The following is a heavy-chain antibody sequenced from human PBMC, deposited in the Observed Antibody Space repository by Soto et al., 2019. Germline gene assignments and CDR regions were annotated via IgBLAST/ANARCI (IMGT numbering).Heavy chain of an antibody. CDR3: ARDIREKDRALVAFY. D-gene: IGHD6-6*01. CDR1: GYTFTSYG. J-gene: IGHJ4*02. Sequence: GASVKVSWKASGYTFTSYGISWVRQAPGQGLEWMGWISAYNGNTNYAQKLQGRVTMTTDTSTSTAYMELRSLRSDDTAVYYCARDIREKDRALVAFYRGQGTLVTVSS. V-gene: IGHV1-18*01. CDR2: ISAYNGNT.